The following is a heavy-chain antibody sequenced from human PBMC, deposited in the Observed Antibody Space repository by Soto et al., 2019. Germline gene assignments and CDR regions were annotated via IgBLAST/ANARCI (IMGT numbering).Heavy chain of an antibody. J-gene: IGHJ6*02. V-gene: IGHV3-30*18. CDR3: AKDLNRLQSITMVRGVKRGGMDV. CDR1: GFTFSSYG. D-gene: IGHD3-10*01. Sequence: GGSLRLSCAASGFTFSSYGMHWVRQAPGKGLEWVAVISYDGSNKYYADSVKGRFTISRDNSKNTLYLQMNSLRAEDTAVYYCAKDLNRLQSITMVRGVKRGGMDVWGQGTTVTVSS. CDR2: ISYDGSNK.